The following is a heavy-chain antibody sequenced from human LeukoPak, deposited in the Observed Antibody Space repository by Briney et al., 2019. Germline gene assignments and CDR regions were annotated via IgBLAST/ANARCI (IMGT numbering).Heavy chain of an antibody. CDR1: GFTFSSYA. V-gene: IGHV3-23*01. CDR2: ISGSGGST. J-gene: IGHJ3*02. D-gene: IGHD1-26*01. Sequence: GGPLSFSFAASGFTFSSYAMSWVRQAPGKGLKWVSAISGSGGSTYYADSVKGRFTISRDNSKNTLYLQMNSLRAEDTAVYYCAKDLWELDAFDIWGQGTMVTVSS. CDR3: AKDLWELDAFDI.